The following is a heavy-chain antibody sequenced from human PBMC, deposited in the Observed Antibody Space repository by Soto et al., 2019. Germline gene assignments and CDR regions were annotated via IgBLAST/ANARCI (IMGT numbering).Heavy chain of an antibody. V-gene: IGHV4-39*01. D-gene: IGHD2-21*01. CDR1: GGSISSSSYY. J-gene: IGHJ4*02. CDR2: IYYSGST. Sequence: SETLSLTCTVSGGSISSSSYYWGWIRQPPGKGLEWIGSIYYSGSTYYNPSLKSRVTISVDTSKNQFSLKLRSVTAADTAVYYCASQGLVIRLPIDYWGQGTLVTVSS. CDR3: ASQGLVIRLPIDY.